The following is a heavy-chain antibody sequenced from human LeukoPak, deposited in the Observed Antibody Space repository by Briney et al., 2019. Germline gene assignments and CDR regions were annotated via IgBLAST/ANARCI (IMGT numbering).Heavy chain of an antibody. V-gene: IGHV3-48*02. Sequence: PGGSLRLSCAASGFTFSSYSMNCVRQAPGKGLEWVSYIYRSGGTIYYADSVKGRFTVSRDNAKNSLYLQLNSLRDEDTAVYYCARILGFTLDYWGQGTLVTVSS. J-gene: IGHJ4*02. CDR2: IYRSGGTI. CDR3: ARILGFTLDY. CDR1: GFTFSSYS.